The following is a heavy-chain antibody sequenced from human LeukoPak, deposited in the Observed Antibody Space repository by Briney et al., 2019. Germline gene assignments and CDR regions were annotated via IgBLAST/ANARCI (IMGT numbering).Heavy chain of an antibody. Sequence: SETLSLTCAVYGGSFSGYYWSWIRQPPGKGLEWIGEINHSGSTNYNPSLKSRVTISVDTSKIQFSLKLSSVTAADTAVYYCARVLRRSAFDIWGQGTMVTVSS. CDR1: GGSFSGYY. D-gene: IGHD4-17*01. J-gene: IGHJ3*02. V-gene: IGHV4-34*01. CDR2: INHSGST. CDR3: ARVLRRSAFDI.